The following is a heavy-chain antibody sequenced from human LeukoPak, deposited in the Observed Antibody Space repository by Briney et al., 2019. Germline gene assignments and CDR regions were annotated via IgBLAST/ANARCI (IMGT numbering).Heavy chain of an antibody. CDR2: IYWDGDN. CDR1: GGSISSDYW. D-gene: IGHD6-19*01. V-gene: IGHV2-5*08. CDR3: AHRSSSGWYFWNY. J-gene: IGHJ4*02. Sequence: TLSLTCTVSGGSISSDYWSWIRQPPGKALEWLALIYWDGDNRYSPSLKSRLTITKDTSKNQVVLTMTNMDPVDTATYYCAHRSSSGWYFWNYWGQGTLVTVSS.